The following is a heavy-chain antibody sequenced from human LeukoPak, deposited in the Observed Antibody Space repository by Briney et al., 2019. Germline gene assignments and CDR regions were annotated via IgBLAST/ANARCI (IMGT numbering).Heavy chain of an antibody. CDR3: ARDRNGNWDNDY. CDR2: IYYSGST. V-gene: IGHV4-39*06. CDR1: GGSISSSSYY. Sequence: SETLSLTCTVSGGSISSSSYYWGWIRQPPGKGLEWIGSIYYSGSTYYNPSLKSRVTISVDTSKNQFPLKLSSVTAADTAVYYCARDRNGNWDNDYWGQGTLVTVSS. D-gene: IGHD1/OR15-1a*01. J-gene: IGHJ4*02.